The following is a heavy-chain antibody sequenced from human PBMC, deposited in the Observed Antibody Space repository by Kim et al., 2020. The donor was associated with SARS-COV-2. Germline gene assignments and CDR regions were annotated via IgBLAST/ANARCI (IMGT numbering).Heavy chain of an antibody. CDR2: INPNSGGT. CDR1: GYTFTGYY. CDR3: ARGDLLWFGEFWWGMDV. Sequence: ASVKVSCKASGYTFTGYYMHWVRQAPGQGLEWMGWINPNSGGTNYAQKFQGRVTMTRDTSISTAYMELSRLRSDDTAVYYCARGDLLWFGEFWWGMDVWGQGTTVTVSS. D-gene: IGHD3-10*01. V-gene: IGHV1-2*02. J-gene: IGHJ6*02.